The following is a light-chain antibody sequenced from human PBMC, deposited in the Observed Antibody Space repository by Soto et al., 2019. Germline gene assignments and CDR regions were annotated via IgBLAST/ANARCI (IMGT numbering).Light chain of an antibody. J-gene: IGKJ5*01. Sequence: EIMLTQAPGTLSLSPGDRATLSCRASQSVRSNLAWYQQKPGQAPRLLIYGASTRATGIPARLSGSGSGTEFTLTISSLQSEDFAVYYCQQYNNWPITFGQGTRLEIK. V-gene: IGKV3-15*01. CDR3: QQYNNWPIT. CDR1: QSVRSN. CDR2: GAS.